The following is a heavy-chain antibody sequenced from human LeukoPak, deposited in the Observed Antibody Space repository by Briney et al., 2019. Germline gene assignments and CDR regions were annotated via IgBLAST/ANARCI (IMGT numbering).Heavy chain of an antibody. V-gene: IGHV4-39*07. CDR1: GGSISSSSYY. J-gene: IGHJ5*02. CDR2: IYYSGST. D-gene: IGHD5-12*01. Sequence: PSETLSLTCTVSGGSISSSSYYWGWIRQPPGKGLEWIGSIYYSGSTYYNPSLKSRVTISVDTSKNQFSLKLSSVTAADTAVYYCARGPPGYGSFWFDPWGQGTLVTASS. CDR3: ARGPPGYGSFWFDP.